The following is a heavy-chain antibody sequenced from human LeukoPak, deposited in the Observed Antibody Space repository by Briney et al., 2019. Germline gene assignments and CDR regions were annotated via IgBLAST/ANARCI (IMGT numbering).Heavy chain of an antibody. CDR3: AKDFYDSSGSRYDY. CDR2: ISGGDSST. Sequence: GGSLRLSCAASGFTLSNYAMNWVRQAPGKGLEWVSVISGGDSSTYYADSVKGRFTISRDNSKNTLYLQMNSLRAEDTAVYYCAKDFYDSSGSRYDYWGQGTLVTVSS. CDR1: GFTLSNYA. D-gene: IGHD3-22*01. V-gene: IGHV3-23*01. J-gene: IGHJ4*02.